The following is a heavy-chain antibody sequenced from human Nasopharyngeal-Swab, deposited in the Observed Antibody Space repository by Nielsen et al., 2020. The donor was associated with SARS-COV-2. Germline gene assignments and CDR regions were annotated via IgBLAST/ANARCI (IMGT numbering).Heavy chain of an antibody. Sequence: GESLKIPCAAPEFTFNTYDMNWVRQAPGKGLEWLSYISSSSKTIYYADSVKSRFTISRDNAKNSLYLQMNTLRDEDTAVYYCARLRYYSSDYWGQGTLVTVSS. V-gene: IGHV3-48*02. CDR2: ISSSSKTI. CDR3: ARLRYYSSDY. CDR1: EFTFNTYD. D-gene: IGHD1-26*01. J-gene: IGHJ4*02.